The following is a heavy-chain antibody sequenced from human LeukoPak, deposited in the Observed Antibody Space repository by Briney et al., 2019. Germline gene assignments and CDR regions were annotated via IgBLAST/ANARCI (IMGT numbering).Heavy chain of an antibody. D-gene: IGHD1-26*01. J-gene: IGHJ5*02. CDR2: ISYDGSNK. CDR1: GFTFSSYA. Sequence: GGSLRLSCAASGFTFSSYAMHWVRQAPGKGLEWVAVISYDGSNKYYADSVKGRFTISRDNSKNTLYLQMNSLRAEDTAVYYCARGPTGAGAYNWFDPWGQGTLVTVSS. CDR3: ARGPTGAGAYNWFDP. V-gene: IGHV3-30-3*01.